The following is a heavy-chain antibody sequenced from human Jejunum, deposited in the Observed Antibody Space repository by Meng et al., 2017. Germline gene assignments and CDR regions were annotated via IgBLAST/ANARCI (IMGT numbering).Heavy chain of an antibody. V-gene: IGHV3-64*01. CDR2: ISTDGGST. J-gene: IGHJ4*02. CDR1: GFTFSSYA. Sequence: GGSLRLSCAASGFTFSSYAMHWVRQAPGKGLEYVSSISTDGGSTFYANSVKGRFTISRDNSKSTLYLQMGSLRAEDMAVYYCARARTYSSRWDYFDYWGQGTLVTVSS. D-gene: IGHD6-13*01. CDR3: ARARTYSSRWDYFDY.